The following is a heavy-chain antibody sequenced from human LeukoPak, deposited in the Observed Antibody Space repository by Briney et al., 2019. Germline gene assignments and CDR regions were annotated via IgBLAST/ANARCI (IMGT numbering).Heavy chain of an antibody. CDR3: ARALPPSVNTPWK. Sequence: GGSLRLSCAASGFTFSSYWMHWVRQAPGKGLVWVSRISSDGSRPSYADSVKGRFTIFRDNAKNTLYLQMNSLGAEDTAVYYCARALPPSVNTPWKWGQGTQVTVSS. V-gene: IGHV3-74*01. CDR2: ISSDGSRP. CDR1: GFTFSSYW. J-gene: IGHJ4*02. D-gene: IGHD1-1*01.